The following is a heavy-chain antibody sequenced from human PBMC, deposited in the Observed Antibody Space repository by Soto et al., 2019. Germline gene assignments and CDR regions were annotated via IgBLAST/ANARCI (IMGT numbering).Heavy chain of an antibody. J-gene: IGHJ5*02. CDR3: ALQGTGSGWYSSGFDP. D-gene: IGHD6-19*01. V-gene: IGHV4-39*01. CDR2: IYYSGST. CDR1: GGSISSSSYY. Sequence: SETLSLTCTVSGGSISSSSYYWGWIRQPPGKGLEWIGSIYYSGSTYYNPSLKSRVTISVDTSKNQFSLKLSSVTAADTAVYYCALQGTGSGWYSSGFDPWGQGTLVTVSS.